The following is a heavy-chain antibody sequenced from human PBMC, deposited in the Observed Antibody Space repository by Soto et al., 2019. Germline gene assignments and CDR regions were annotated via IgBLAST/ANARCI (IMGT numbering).Heavy chain of an antibody. D-gene: IGHD6-13*01. J-gene: IGHJ5*02. CDR1: GGSISSGGYC. V-gene: IGHV4-31*03. CDR2: IYYSGST. CDR3: ARDSRQLTQGWFDP. Sequence: SETLSLTCTVSGGSISSGGYCWSWIRQHPGKGLEWIGYIYYSGSTYYNPSLKSRVTISVDTSKNQFSLKLSSVTAADTAVYYCARDSRQLTQGWFDPWGQGTLVNVSS.